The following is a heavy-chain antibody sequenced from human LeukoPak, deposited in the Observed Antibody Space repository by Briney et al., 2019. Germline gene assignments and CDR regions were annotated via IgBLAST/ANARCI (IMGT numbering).Heavy chain of an antibody. Sequence: SETLSLTCTGSGGSISSYYWSWIRQPPGKGLEWIGYIYYSGSANYNPSLKSRVTISVDTSKNQFSLKLSSVTAADTAVYYCAGRSRSSIAAVYFDYWGQGALVTVSS. D-gene: IGHD6-6*01. CDR2: IYYSGSA. CDR3: AGRSRSSIAAVYFDY. J-gene: IGHJ4*02. V-gene: IGHV4-59*12. CDR1: GGSISSYY.